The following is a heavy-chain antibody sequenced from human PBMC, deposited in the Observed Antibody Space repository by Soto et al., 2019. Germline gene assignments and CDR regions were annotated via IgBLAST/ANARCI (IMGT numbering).Heavy chain of an antibody. J-gene: IGHJ6*02. CDR3: ARDSYDFWSGLHGMDV. Sequence: GGSLRLSCAASGFTFSSYWMSWVRQAPGKGLEWVANIKQDGSEKYYVDSVKGRFTISRDNAKNSLYLQMNSLRAEDAAVYCCARDSYDFWSGLHGMDVWGQGTTVTVSS. D-gene: IGHD3-3*01. V-gene: IGHV3-7*01. CDR1: GFTFSSYW. CDR2: IKQDGSEK.